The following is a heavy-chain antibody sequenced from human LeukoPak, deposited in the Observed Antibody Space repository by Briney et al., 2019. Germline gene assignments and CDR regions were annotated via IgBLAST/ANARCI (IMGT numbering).Heavy chain of an antibody. Sequence: GGSLRLSCAASGFTFSSYSTNWVRQAPGKGLEWVSSISSSSSYIYYADSVKGRFTISRDNAKNSLYLQMNSLRAEDTAVYYCARGVGKSGAFDIWGQGTMVTVSS. V-gene: IGHV3-21*01. CDR1: GFTFSSYS. CDR3: ARGVGKSGAFDI. CDR2: ISSSSSYI. D-gene: IGHD2-15*01. J-gene: IGHJ3*02.